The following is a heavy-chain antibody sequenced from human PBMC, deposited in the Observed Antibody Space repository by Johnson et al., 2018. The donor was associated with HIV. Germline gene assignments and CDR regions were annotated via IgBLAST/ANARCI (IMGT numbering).Heavy chain of an antibody. Sequence: QVQLVESGGGLVKPGGSLRLSCAASGFTFSDYYMSWIRQAPGKGLEWVSYISSNGGSTYYANSVKGRFTISRDNSKNTLYLQMNSLRAEDTAVYYCAREEGSGEPPNAFDIWGQGTMVTVSS. CDR2: ISSNGGST. CDR1: GFTFSDYY. J-gene: IGHJ3*02. D-gene: IGHD3-16*01. CDR3: AREEGSGEPPNAFDI. V-gene: IGHV3-11*04.